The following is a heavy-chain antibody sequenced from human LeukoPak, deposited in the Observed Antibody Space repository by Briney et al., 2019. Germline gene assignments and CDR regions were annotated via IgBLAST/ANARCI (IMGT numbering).Heavy chain of an antibody. D-gene: IGHD6-6*01. Sequence: GGSLRLPCAASGFTFSSYAMHWVRQAPGKGLEWVAVISYDGSNKYYADSVKGRFTISRDNSENTLYLQMNSLRAEDTAVYYCARGIAARPGGTPDYWGQGTLVTVSS. CDR2: ISYDGSNK. V-gene: IGHV3-30*04. CDR1: GFTFSSYA. CDR3: ARGIAARPGGTPDY. J-gene: IGHJ4*02.